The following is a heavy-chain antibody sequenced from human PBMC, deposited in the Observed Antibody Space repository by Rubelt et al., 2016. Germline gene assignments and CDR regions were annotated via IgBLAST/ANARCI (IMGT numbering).Heavy chain of an antibody. V-gene: IGHV4-39*01. CDR3: AGQEDGWGSCGFEI. D-gene: IGHD3-16*01. CDR1: GGSISSSNYY. J-gene: IGHJ3*02. CDR2: VYYSGST. Sequence: QLQLQESGPGLVKPSETLSLTCTVSGGSISSSNYYWDWIRQPPGKGLEWIGSVYYSGSTSYNPSLKSRVTLFVETSKNQFSRMLGSVTAAETALYYWAGQEDGWGSCGFEIWGQGTMVTASS.